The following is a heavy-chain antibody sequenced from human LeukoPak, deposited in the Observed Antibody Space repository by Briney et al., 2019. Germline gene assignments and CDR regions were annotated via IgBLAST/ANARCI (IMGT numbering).Heavy chain of an antibody. V-gene: IGHV1-2*02. CDR3: ARDGGGGYSDFDY. CDR1: GNTFTAYY. D-gene: IGHD1-26*01. J-gene: IGHJ4*02. CDR2: INPNSGGT. Sequence: AASVKVSCKASGNTFTAYYMYWVRQAPGQGLEWMGWINPNSGGTNYAQKFQGRVTMTRDTSISTAYMELSRLRSDDTAVYYCARDGGGGYSDFDYWGQGTLVTVSS.